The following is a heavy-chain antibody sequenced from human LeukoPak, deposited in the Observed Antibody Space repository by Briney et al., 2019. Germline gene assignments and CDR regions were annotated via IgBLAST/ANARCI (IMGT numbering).Heavy chain of an antibody. J-gene: IGHJ6*02. CDR3: AKDHYDSSGYYSLWYYYYGMDV. CDR2: ISYDGGNK. CDR1: GFTFSSYG. Sequence: HPGRSLRLSCAAPGFTFSSYGMHWVRQAPGKGLEWVAVISYDGGNKYYADSVKGRFTISRDNSKNTLYLQMNSLRAEDTAMYYCAKDHYDSSGYYSLWYYYYGMDVWGQGTTVTVSS. V-gene: IGHV3-30*18. D-gene: IGHD3-22*01.